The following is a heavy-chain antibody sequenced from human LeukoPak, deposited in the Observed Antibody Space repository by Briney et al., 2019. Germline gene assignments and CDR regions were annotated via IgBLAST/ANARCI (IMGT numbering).Heavy chain of an antibody. CDR2: IYYSGST. CDR1: GGSISSGGYY. J-gene: IGHJ6*02. CDR3: ARGHYDSSGPAPMDV. Sequence: SETLSLTCTVSGGSISSGGYYWSWIRQHPGKGLEWIGYIYYSGSTYYNPSLKSRVTISVDTSKNQFSLKLSSVTAADTAVYYCARGHYDSSGPAPMDVWGQGTTVTVSS. D-gene: IGHD3-22*01. V-gene: IGHV4-31*03.